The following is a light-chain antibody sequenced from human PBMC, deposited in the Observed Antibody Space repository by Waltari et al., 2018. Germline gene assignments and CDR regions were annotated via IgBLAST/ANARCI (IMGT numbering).Light chain of an antibody. CDR2: DVT. J-gene: IGLJ2*01. CDR3: CSYSGSSTSVV. V-gene: IGLV2-14*03. Sequence: QSALTQPASVSGSPGQSITISCTGPHSNVGGFNYVSWYQQHPGKAPKLIIYDVTQRPSGVSDRFSGSKSGNMASLTISGLQADDEADYHCCSYSGSSTSVVLGGGTKLTVL. CDR1: HSNVGGFNY.